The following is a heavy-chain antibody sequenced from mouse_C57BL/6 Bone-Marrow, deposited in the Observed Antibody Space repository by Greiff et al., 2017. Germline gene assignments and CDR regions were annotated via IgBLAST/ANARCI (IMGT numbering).Heavy chain of an antibody. CDR2: IDPSDSYT. D-gene: IGHD1-1*01. CDR1: GYTFTSYW. J-gene: IGHJ1*03. V-gene: IGHV1-69*01. Sequence: VKLQESGAELVMPGASVKLSCKASGYTFTSYWMHWVKQRPGQGLEWIGEIDPSDSYTNYNQKFKGKSTLTVDKSSSTAYMQLSSLTSEDSAVYYCARGYYGSRRYFDVWGTGTTVTVSS. CDR3: ARGYYGSRRYFDV.